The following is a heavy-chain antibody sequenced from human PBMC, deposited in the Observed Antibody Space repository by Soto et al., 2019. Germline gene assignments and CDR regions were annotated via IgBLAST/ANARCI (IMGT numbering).Heavy chain of an antibody. D-gene: IGHD5-12*01. Sequence: EVQLLQSGGSVVRPGGSLRLSCTASGFTFDDYGMAWVRQPPGKGLEWVSGINWNGGNSGYASSVKGRFTISRDNDKNNIYLHMHSLRAGGAASSYCARALSSHDHYFDSWGRGTLVTVST. CDR2: INWNGGNS. V-gene: IGHV3-20*04. CDR1: GFTFDDYG. J-gene: IGHJ4*02. CDR3: ARALSSHDHYFDS.